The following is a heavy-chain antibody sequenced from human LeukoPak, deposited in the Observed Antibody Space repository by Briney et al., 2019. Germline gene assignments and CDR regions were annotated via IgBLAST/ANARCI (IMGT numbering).Heavy chain of an antibody. CDR2: IWYGGSNK. V-gene: IGHV3-30*02. J-gene: IGHJ4*02. D-gene: IGHD6-13*01. Sequence: RTGGSLRLSCAASGFTFSSYGMHWVRQAPGKGLEWVAVIWYGGSNKYYADSVKGRFTISRDNSKNTLYLQMNSLRAEDTAVYYCAKDLGQQLGFDYWGQGTLVTVSS. CDR3: AKDLGQQLGFDY. CDR1: GFTFSSYG.